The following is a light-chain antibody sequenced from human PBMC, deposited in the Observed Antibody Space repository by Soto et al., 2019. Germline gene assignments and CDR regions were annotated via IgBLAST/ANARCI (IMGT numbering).Light chain of an antibody. CDR1: QSVLYSSNNKNY. J-gene: IGKJ4*01. V-gene: IGKV4-1*01. CDR3: QQDSSTPLT. CDR2: WAS. Sequence: DIVMTQSPDSLAVSLGERATINCKSSQSVLYSSNNKNYLAWYQQKPGQPPKLLIYWASTRESGVPDRFIGSVSGTDFTLSFSSLQAEDVAVYYFQQDSSTPLTFGAGNKV.